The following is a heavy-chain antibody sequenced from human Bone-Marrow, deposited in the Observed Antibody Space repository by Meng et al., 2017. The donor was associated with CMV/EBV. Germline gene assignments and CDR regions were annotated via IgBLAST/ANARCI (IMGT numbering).Heavy chain of an antibody. CDR3: ARDSAEQYYDFWSGYLRYYYGMDV. Sequence: GESLKIPCAASGFNFSSYAMHWVRQAPGKGLEWVAVISYDGSNKYYADSVKGRFTISRDNSKNTLYLKMNSLRAEDTAVYYCARDSAEQYYDFWSGYLRYYYGMDVWGQGTTVTVSS. CDR1: GFNFSSYA. CDR2: ISYDGSNK. D-gene: IGHD3-3*01. V-gene: IGHV3-30*04. J-gene: IGHJ6*02.